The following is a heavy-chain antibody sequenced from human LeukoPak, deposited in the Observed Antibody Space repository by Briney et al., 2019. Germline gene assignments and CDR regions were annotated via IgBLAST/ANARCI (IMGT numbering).Heavy chain of an antibody. V-gene: IGHV3-30*03. D-gene: IGHD3-10*01. J-gene: IGHJ4*02. Sequence: GGSLRPSCAASGFTFSRYGMHWVRQAPGKGLEWVAVTSYDGTKKDYADHVKGRFTISRDNSQNTLYLQMNSLRAEDTAVYYCARVGYYASGPFSYFDYWGQGTLVTVSS. CDR2: TSYDGTKK. CDR1: GFTFSRYG. CDR3: ARVGYYASGPFSYFDY.